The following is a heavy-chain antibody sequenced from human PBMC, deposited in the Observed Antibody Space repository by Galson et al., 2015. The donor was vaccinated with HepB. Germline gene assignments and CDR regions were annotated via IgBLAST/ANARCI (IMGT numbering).Heavy chain of an antibody. V-gene: IGHV2-5*01. D-gene: IGHD5-18*01. CDR3: AHKVDTAMVTSKGQFDY. Sequence: PALVKPTQTLTLTCTFSGFSLSTSGVGVGWIRQPPGKALEWLALIYWNDDKRYSPSLKSRLTITKDTSKNQVVLTMTNMDPVDTATYYCAHKVDTAMVTSKGQFDYWGQGTLVTVSS. CDR1: GFSLSTSGVG. J-gene: IGHJ4*02. CDR2: IYWNDDK.